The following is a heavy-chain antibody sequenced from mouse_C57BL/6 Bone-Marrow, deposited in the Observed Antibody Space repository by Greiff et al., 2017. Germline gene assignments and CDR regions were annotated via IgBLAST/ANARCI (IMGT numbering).Heavy chain of an antibody. CDR2: ISYDGSN. Sequence: EVKLMESGPGLVKPSQSLSLTCSVTGYSITSGYYWNWIRQFPGNKLEWMGYISYDGSNNYNPSLKNRISITRDTSKNQFFLKLNSVTTEDTATYYCARGKLGWEDYWGQGTTLTVSS. V-gene: IGHV3-6*01. D-gene: IGHD3-3*01. CDR3: ARGKLGWEDY. CDR1: GYSITSGYY. J-gene: IGHJ2*01.